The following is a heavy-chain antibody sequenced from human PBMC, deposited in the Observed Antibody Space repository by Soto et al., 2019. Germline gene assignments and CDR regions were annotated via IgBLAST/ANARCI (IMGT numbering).Heavy chain of an antibody. Sequence: QVQLVESGGGVVQPGRSLRLSCAASGFTFSSYGMHWVRQAPGKGLEWVAVISYDGSNKYYAEAVKGRFTISRDNSKNTLYLQMNSMRAEDTAVYYCAKRRGPPASNHGMWYYYYGMDVSGQGTTVTVSS. CDR1: GFTFSSYG. CDR3: AKRRGPPASNHGMWYYYYGMDV. J-gene: IGHJ6*02. D-gene: IGHD4-4*01. V-gene: IGHV3-30*18. CDR2: ISYDGSNK.